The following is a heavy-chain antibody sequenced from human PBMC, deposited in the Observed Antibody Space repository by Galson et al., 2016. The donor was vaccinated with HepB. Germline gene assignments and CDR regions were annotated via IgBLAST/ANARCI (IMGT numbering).Heavy chain of an antibody. V-gene: IGHV3-7*01. CDR3: ARLFRAEAGTVDY. J-gene: IGHJ4*02. D-gene: IGHD6-13*01. Sequence: SLRLSCAGSGFFFPTYWMTWVRQAPGKGLEWVANIKQDGSERYYVDSVKGRFTNTRDNAKSSLYLQMNSLRAEDTAVYFCARLFRAEAGTVDYWGQGTLVTVSS. CDR2: IKQDGSER. CDR1: GFFFPTYW.